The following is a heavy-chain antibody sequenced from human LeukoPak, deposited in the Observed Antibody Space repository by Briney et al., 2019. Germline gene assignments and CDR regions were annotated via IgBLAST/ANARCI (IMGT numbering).Heavy chain of an antibody. CDR1: GGSISKYY. V-gene: IGHV4-59*01. CDR2: IYYIGRT. J-gene: IGHJ4*02. CDR3: ARVVYSGSCVYFDY. D-gene: IGHD3-10*01. Sequence: GTPCLSCTVSGGSISKYYWSWIRQSPGQGLEWIGYIYYIGRTNYNPSLKSRVTISVDTSKTQFSLKLTSVTAADTAIYYCARVVYSGSCVYFDYWGQGNLVSVSS.